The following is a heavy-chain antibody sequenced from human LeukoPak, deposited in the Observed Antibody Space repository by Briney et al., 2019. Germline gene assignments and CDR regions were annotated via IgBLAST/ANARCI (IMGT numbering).Heavy chain of an antibody. Sequence: SETLSLTCTVSGGSISSSSYYSGWIRQPPGKGLQWIGSIYYRGISYYNPSLKCRVPISVDTFKNLFSWKLSSMTTGDTAVYYCARLGVTFDIWGQGTMVTVSS. D-gene: IGHD3-3*01. CDR2: IYYRGIS. CDR3: ARLGVTFDI. V-gene: IGHV4-39*01. CDR1: GGSISSSSYY. J-gene: IGHJ3*02.